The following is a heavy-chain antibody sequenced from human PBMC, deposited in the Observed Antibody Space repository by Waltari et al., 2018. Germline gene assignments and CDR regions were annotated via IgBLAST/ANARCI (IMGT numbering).Heavy chain of an antibody. D-gene: IGHD6-25*01. CDR3: ARDRFSSGPGALDI. CDR1: GFTVSTNY. V-gene: IGHV3-53*01. CDR2: IYSGGDT. J-gene: IGHJ3*02. Sequence: EVQLVESGGGLIQPGGSLRLSCAASGFTVSTNYINWIRQAPGKGLAWVSVIYSGGDTYYADSVKGRFTISRDNSKNMMYLQMNSLRAEDTAVYYCARDRFSSGPGALDIWGQGTMVTVSS.